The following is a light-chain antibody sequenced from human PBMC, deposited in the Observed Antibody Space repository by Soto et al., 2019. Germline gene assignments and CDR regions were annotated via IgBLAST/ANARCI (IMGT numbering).Light chain of an antibody. J-gene: IGKJ1*01. CDR3: MQALQTPPT. V-gene: IGKV2-28*01. CDR1: QSLLHSNGYDS. Sequence: DIVMPQSPLSLPVTPGEPASISCRSSQSLLHSNGYDSLDWYLQKPGQSPQLLIYLGSNRASGAPARFSGSGSGTDFTLKISGVEADDVGVYYCMQALQTPPTFGQGTKVEIK. CDR2: LGS.